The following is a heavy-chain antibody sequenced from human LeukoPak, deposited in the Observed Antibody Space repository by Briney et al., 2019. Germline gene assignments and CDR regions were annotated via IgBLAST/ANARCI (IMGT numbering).Heavy chain of an antibody. CDR3: ARIPHFPDY. V-gene: IGHV1-69*05. Sequence: PKASVKVSCKASGGTFSSYAISWVRQAPGQGLEWMGGIIPIFGTANYAQKFQGRVTMTRDTSISTAYMELSRLRSDDTAVYYCARIPHFPDYWGQGTLVTVSS. CDR2: IIPIFGTA. D-gene: IGHD2-21*01. CDR1: GGTFSSYA. J-gene: IGHJ4*02.